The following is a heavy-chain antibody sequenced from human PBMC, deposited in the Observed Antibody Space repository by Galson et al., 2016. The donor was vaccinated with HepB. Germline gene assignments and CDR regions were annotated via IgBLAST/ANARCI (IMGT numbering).Heavy chain of an antibody. CDR2: IWYDGSET. J-gene: IGHJ4*02. V-gene: IGHV3-33*08. Sequence: SLRLSCAASGFTFRSNGMHWVRQAPGKGLEWVAGIWYDGSETYYADSVRGRFTISRDNSKNTVSLEMNSLGVDDTAVYYGARWGYGKMTDYWGRGTLVTVSS. CDR1: GFTFRSNG. D-gene: IGHD2-15*01. CDR3: ARWGYGKMTDY.